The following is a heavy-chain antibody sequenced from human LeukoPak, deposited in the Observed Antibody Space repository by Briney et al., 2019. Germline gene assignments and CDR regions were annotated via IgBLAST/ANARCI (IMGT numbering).Heavy chain of an antibody. CDR2: FDPEDGET. V-gene: IGHV1-24*01. CDR3: ATHTKRKYSSSWYFLDY. Sequence: AASVKVSCKVSGYTLTELSMHWVRQAPGKGLEWMGGFDPEDGETIYAQKFQGRVTMTEDTSTDTAYMELSSLRSEDTAVYYCATHTKRKYSSSWYFLDYWGQGTLVTASS. J-gene: IGHJ4*02. D-gene: IGHD6-13*01. CDR1: GYTLTELS.